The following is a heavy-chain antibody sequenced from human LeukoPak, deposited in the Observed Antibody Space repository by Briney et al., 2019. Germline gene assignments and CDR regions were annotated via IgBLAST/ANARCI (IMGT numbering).Heavy chain of an antibody. V-gene: IGHV4-4*07. D-gene: IGHD3-10*01. CDR1: GVSISGYF. J-gene: IGHJ5*02. CDR3: ARHFGHSDWFDP. Sequence: SETLSLTCTVSGVSISGYFWSWIRQPAGKGLEWIGRIYASGTTHYNPSLRSRVTMSVDTSTDQFSLRLTSVTAADTAVYCCARHFGHSDWFDPWGQGTLVTVSS. CDR2: IYASGTT.